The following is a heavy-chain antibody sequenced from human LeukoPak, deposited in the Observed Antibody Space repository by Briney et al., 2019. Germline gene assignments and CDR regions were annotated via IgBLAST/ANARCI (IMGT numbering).Heavy chain of an antibody. V-gene: IGHV1-8*03. CDR3: AREDTMIVVAHQGTFDI. CDR1: GYTFTSYD. J-gene: IGHJ3*02. D-gene: IGHD3-22*01. Sequence: ASVKVSCKASGYTFTSYDINWVRQATGQGLEWMGWMNPNSGNTGYAQKFQGRVTITRNTSISTAYMELSSLRSEDTAVYYCAREDTMIVVAHQGTFDIWGQGTMVTVSS. CDR2: MNPNSGNT.